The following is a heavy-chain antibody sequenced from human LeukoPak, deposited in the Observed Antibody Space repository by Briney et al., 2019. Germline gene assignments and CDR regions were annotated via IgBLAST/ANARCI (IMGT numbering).Heavy chain of an antibody. D-gene: IGHD6-13*01. CDR1: GFTFSSYA. CDR3: ARDSAAGTWIDY. Sequence: PGGSLRLSCAASGFTFSSYAMSWVRQAPGKGLEWVAVISYDGSNKYYADSVKGRFTISRDNSKNTLYLQMNSLRAEDTAVYYCARDSAAGTWIDYWGQGTLVTVSS. CDR2: ISYDGSNK. J-gene: IGHJ4*02. V-gene: IGHV3-30*04.